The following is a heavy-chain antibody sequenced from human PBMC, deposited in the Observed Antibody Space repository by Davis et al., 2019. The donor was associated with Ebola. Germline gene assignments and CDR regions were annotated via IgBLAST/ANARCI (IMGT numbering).Heavy chain of an antibody. J-gene: IGHJ6*02. CDR1: GFTASSNY. CDR2: IYSGGST. Sequence: GGSLRLSCAASGFTASSNYMSWVRQAPGKGLEWVSVIYSGGSTYYADSVKGRFTISRDNSKNTLYLQMNSLRAEDTAVYYCARDLWGYYYYGMDVWGQGTTVTVSS. D-gene: IGHD7-27*01. CDR3: ARDLWGYYYYGMDV. V-gene: IGHV3-53*01.